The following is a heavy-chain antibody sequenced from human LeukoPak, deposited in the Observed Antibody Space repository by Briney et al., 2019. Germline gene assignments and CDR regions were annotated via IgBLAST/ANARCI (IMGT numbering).Heavy chain of an antibody. CDR2: IYYSGST. Sequence: PSETLSLTCAVYGGSFSGYYWSWIRQPPGKGLEWIGYIYYSGSTNYNPSLKSRVTISVDTSKNQFSLSLNSVTAADTAIFYCARSMVTTDRNFDHWGQGTLVTVSS. V-gene: IGHV4-34*11. CDR3: ARSMVTTDRNFDH. CDR1: GGSFSGYY. J-gene: IGHJ4*01. D-gene: IGHD2-21*02.